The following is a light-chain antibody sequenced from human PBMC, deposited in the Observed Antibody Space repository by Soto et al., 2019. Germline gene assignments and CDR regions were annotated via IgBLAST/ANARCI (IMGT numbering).Light chain of an antibody. CDR1: SSDFGDYDY. V-gene: IGLV2-14*01. CDR2: EVS. Sequence: QSALTQPASVSGSPGQSITISCTGTSSDFGDYDYVSWYLQHPGKVPKLMIYEVSNRPSGVSNRFSGSKSGNTASLTISGLQAEDEADYYCGTWDNSKTVIFGGGTKLTVL. CDR3: GTWDNSKTVI. J-gene: IGLJ2*01.